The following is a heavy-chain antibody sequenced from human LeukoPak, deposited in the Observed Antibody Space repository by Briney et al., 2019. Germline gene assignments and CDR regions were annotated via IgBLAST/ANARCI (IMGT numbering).Heavy chain of an antibody. CDR3: AKGLSHSSSWYPSHFDY. CDR2: ISGSGGST. CDR1: GFTFSSYA. J-gene: IGHJ4*02. V-gene: IGHV3-23*01. D-gene: IGHD6-13*01. Sequence: TGGSLRLSCAASGFTFSSYAMSWVRQAPGKGLEWVSAISGSGGSTYYADSVKGRFTISRDNSKNTLYLQMNSLRAEDTAVYYCAKGLSHSSSWYPSHFDYWGQGTLVTVSS.